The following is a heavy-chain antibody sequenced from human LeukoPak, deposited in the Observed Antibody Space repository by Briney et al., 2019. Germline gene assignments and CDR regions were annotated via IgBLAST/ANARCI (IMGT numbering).Heavy chain of an antibody. D-gene: IGHD3-22*01. CDR3: ATTYYYDSSSQPGAPSGLYFDY. V-gene: IGHV1-69*04. Sequence: ASVKVSCKASGGTFSSYAISWVRQAPGQGLEWMGRIIPILGIANYAQKFQGRVTITADKSTSTAYMELSSLRSEDTAVYYCATTYYYDSSSQPGAPSGLYFDYWGQGTLVTVPS. CDR1: GGTFSSYA. J-gene: IGHJ4*02. CDR2: IIPILGIA.